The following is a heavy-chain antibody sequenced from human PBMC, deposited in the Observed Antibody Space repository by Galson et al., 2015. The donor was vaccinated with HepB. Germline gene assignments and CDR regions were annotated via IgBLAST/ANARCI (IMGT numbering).Heavy chain of an antibody. V-gene: IGHV1-18*01. J-gene: IGHJ4*02. CDR1: GYTFTRYT. CDR2: SSGYNGDT. D-gene: IGHD5-24*01. Sequence: SVKVSCKASGYTFTRYTINWVRQAPGQGPEWMGWSSGYNGDTHYAQKFRDRVTMTTDTSTGTAYMELTSLRSDDTAVYYCARGGMATIGGPTFDCCGQGTLVTVSS. CDR3: ARGGMATIGGPTFDC.